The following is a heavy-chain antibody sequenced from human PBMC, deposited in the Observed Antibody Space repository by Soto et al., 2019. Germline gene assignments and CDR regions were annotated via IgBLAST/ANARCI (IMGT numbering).Heavy chain of an antibody. J-gene: IGHJ4*02. Sequence: QITLKESGPALVKPTQTLTLTCTFSGFSLSTSGVGVGWIRQPPGKAREWLGIIYWNDDKKYSPSLRSRLGITKDTLRNQVVLTMTNVDPLDTAKYYCARRRGYNWNNPAFDYWGQGALVTVSS. CDR3: ARRRGYNWNNPAFDY. CDR2: IYWNDDK. CDR1: GFSLSTSGVG. V-gene: IGHV2-5*01. D-gene: IGHD1-20*01.